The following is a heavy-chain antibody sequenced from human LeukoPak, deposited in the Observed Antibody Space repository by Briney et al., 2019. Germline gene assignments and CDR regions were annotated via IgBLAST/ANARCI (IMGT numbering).Heavy chain of an antibody. D-gene: IGHD3-22*01. V-gene: IGHV4-59*12. CDR3: ARENYDSSGYTI. Sequence: SETLSLTCTVSGGSISGYYWTWIRQPPGKGLEWIGQIYYTASTNYNPSLKSRLTMSVDTSKNQFSLKLSSVTAADTAVYYCARENYDSSGYTIWGQGTLVTVSS. J-gene: IGHJ4*02. CDR1: GGSISGYY. CDR2: IYYTAST.